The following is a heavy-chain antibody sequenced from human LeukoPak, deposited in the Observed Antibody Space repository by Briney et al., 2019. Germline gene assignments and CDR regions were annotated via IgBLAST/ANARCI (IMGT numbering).Heavy chain of an antibody. V-gene: IGHV4-59*08. Sequence: IPSETLSLTCTVSGVSISSYYWSWIRQPPGKGLEWIGYIYYSGSTNYNPSLKSRVTISVDTSKNQFSLKLSSVTAADTAVYYCAGHHPRGYSYGSDYWGQGTLVTVSS. CDR2: IYYSGST. D-gene: IGHD5-18*01. CDR1: GVSISSYY. CDR3: AGHHPRGYSYGSDY. J-gene: IGHJ4*02.